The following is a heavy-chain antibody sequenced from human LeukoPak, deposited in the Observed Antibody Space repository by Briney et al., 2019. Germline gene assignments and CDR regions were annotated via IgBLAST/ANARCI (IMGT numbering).Heavy chain of an antibody. CDR2: VYTRGGT. CDR3: ARDAYYYGSGSYPFDP. D-gene: IGHD3-10*01. Sequence: SETLSLTCTVSGGSISSGTYYWSWIRQPAGKGLEWIGRVYTRGGTNYNPSLKGRVTMSVDTSKNQFSLKLNSVTAADTAVYYCARDAYYYGSGSYPFDPWGQGTLVTVSS. J-gene: IGHJ5*02. V-gene: IGHV4-61*02. CDR1: GGSISSGTYY.